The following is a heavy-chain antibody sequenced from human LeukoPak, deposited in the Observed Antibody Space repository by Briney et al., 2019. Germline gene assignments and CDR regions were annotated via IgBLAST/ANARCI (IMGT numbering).Heavy chain of an antibody. CDR3: ARDQGKEWLVH. CDR1: GYTFTGYY. J-gene: IGHJ4*02. D-gene: IGHD6-19*01. Sequence: GASVKVSCKASGYTFTGYYMHWVRQAPGQGLEWMGWINPNSGGTNYAQKFQGRVTMTRDTFISTAYMELSRLRPDDTAVYYCARDQGKEWLVHWGQGTLVTVSS. CDR2: INPNSGGT. V-gene: IGHV1-2*02.